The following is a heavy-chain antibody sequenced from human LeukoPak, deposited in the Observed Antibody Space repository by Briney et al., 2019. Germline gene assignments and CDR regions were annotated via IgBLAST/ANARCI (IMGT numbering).Heavy chain of an antibody. CDR2: ISSSSSYI. J-gene: IGHJ4*02. D-gene: IGHD6-13*01. CDR1: GFTFSSYS. CDR3: ARGGGAAAAKGVDY. V-gene: IGHV3-21*01. Sequence: PGGSLRLSCAASGFTFSSYSMNWVRQAPGKGLEWVSSISSSSSYIYYADSVKGRFTISRDNAKNSLYLQMNSLRAEDTAVYYCARGGGAAAAKGVDYWGQGTLVTVSS.